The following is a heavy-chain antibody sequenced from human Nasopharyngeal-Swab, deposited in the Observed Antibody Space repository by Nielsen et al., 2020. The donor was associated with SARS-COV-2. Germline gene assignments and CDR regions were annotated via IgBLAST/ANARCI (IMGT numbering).Heavy chain of an antibody. D-gene: IGHD3-22*01. J-gene: IGHJ3*02. V-gene: IGHV1-2*06. Sequence: WVRQAPGQGLEWMGRINPNSGGTNYAQKLQGRVTMTRDTSISTAYMELSRLRSDDTAVYYCARDRGTSDYDSSGYDAFDIWGQGTMVTVSS. CDR2: INPNSGGT. CDR3: ARDRGTSDYDSSGYDAFDI.